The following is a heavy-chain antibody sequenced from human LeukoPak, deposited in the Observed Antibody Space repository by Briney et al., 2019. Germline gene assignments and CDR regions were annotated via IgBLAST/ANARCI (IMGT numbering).Heavy chain of an antibody. V-gene: IGHV3-30-3*01. CDR2: TSSDGSDK. CDR3: ATLPGADDAFDI. CDR1: GFTFITYT. Sequence: PGGSLRLSCAASGFTFITYTMHWVRLAPGMGLEWVALTSSDGSDKSYADSVKGRFTISRDNSNNTLYLQMNSLTAEDTAIYYCATLPGADDAFDIWGQGTMVTVSS. J-gene: IGHJ3*02. D-gene: IGHD2-21*01.